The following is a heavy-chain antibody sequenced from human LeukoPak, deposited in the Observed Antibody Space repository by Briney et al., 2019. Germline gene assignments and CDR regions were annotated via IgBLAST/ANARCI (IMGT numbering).Heavy chain of an antibody. CDR2: ISSSSSYI. CDR3: ARVVALVGASYYYGMDV. V-gene: IGHV3-21*01. D-gene: IGHD1-26*01. CDR1: GFTFSSYS. J-gene: IGHJ6*02. Sequence: GGSLRLSCAASGFTFSSYSMNWVRQAPGKGLEWVSSISSSSSYIYYADSVKGRFTISRDNAKNSLYLQMNSLRAEDTAVYYCARVVALVGASYYYGMDVWGQGTTVTVSS.